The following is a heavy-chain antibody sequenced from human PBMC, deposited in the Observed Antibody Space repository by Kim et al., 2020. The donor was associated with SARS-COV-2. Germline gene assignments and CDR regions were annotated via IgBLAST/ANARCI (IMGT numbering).Heavy chain of an antibody. CDR2: IKQDGTEK. D-gene: IGHD2-8*01. CDR1: GFIFSSNW. Sequence: GGSLRLSCTASGFIFSSNWMSWVRQAPGKGLEWVANIKQDGTEKYYVDSVKGRFTISRDNAKNSLYLQMNSLRAEDTAVFYCARGGIVYASYYFDSWGQGPLVTVSS. J-gene: IGHJ4*02. V-gene: IGHV3-7*01. CDR3: ARGGIVYASYYFDS.